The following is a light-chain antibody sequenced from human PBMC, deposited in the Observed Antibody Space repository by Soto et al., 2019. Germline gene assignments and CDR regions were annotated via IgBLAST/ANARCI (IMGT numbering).Light chain of an antibody. V-gene: IGLV2-14*01. CDR3: SSYNSSSTYV. CDR2: DVT. J-gene: IGLJ1*01. CDR1: SRDVGGYNY. Sequence: QSALSQPASVSGSPGQSITISCTGTSRDVGGYNYVSWYQQHPGKAPKLIIYDVTNRPSGVSSRFSGSKSGNTASLTISGLQPEDEADYYCSSYNSSSTYVFGTGTKLTVL.